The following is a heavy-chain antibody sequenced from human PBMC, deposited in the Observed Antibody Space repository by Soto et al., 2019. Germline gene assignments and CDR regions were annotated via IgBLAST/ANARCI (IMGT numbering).Heavy chain of an antibody. CDR3: ARACSSNSCYDVFDY. D-gene: IGHD2-2*01. CDR1: GGSISSYY. J-gene: IGHJ4*02. V-gene: IGHV4-4*07. Sequence: SETLSLTCTVSGGSISSYYWSWIRQPAGKGLEWIGRIYTSGSTNYNPSLKSRVTMSVDTSKNQFSLKLSSVTAADTAVYYCARACSSNSCYDVFDYWGQGTLVTVSS. CDR2: IYTSGST.